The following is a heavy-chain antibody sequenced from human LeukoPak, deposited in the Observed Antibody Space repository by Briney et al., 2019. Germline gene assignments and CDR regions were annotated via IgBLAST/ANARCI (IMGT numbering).Heavy chain of an antibody. J-gene: IGHJ4*02. D-gene: IGHD1-26*01. V-gene: IGHV3-9*02. Sequence: GGSLRLSCAASGFPSDDYAMHWVRQAPGKGLEWVSGISWHTGTTAYAESVKGRFTISSDSAKNSLYLQMDSLRVEDTALCYCAKSGRKYYPVLGLDFWGQGALVTVSS. CDR2: ISWHTGTT. CDR3: AKSGRKYYPVLGLDF. CDR1: GFPSDDYA.